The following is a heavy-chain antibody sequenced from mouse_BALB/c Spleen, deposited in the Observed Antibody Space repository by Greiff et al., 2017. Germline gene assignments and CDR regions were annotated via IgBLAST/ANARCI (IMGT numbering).Heavy chain of an antibody. CDR3: TRDPPDYGSYEGAMDY. Sequence: EVQLVESGGGLVKPGGSLKLSCAASGFTFSSYTMSWVRQTPEKRLEWVATISSGGSYTYYPDSVKGRFTISRDNAKNTLYLQRSSLKSEDTAMYYCTRDPPDYGSYEGAMDYWGQGTSVTVSS. D-gene: IGHD2-1*01. J-gene: IGHJ4*01. CDR2: ISSGGSYT. CDR1: GFTFSSYT. V-gene: IGHV5-6-4*01.